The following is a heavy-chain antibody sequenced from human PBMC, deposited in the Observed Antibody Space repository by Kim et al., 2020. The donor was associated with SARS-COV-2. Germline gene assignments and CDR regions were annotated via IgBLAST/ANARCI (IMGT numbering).Heavy chain of an antibody. CDR3: ARPSEWYGGFDY. V-gene: IGHV4-39*07. D-gene: IGHD3-3*01. J-gene: IGHJ4*02. Sequence: YYNPSLKSRVTISVDTSKNQFSLKLSSVTAADTAVYYCARPSEWYGGFDYWGQGTLVTVSS.